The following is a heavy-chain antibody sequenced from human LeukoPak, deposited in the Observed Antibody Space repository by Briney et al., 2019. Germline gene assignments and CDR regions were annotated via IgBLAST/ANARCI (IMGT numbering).Heavy chain of an antibody. CDR2: ISYDGSYA. CDR1: GFTFSNYG. Sequence: GGSLRLSCVASGFTFSNYGMHWVRQAPGKGPERGAFISYDGSYAYYLDSVKGRFTISRDNSKNTRYMQMKSLRSDDTAVFICARLKGDIPRGALDPWGKGALVTVSS. V-gene: IGHV3-30*04. D-gene: IGHD2-21*02. CDR3: ARLKGDIPRGALDP. J-gene: IGHJ5*02.